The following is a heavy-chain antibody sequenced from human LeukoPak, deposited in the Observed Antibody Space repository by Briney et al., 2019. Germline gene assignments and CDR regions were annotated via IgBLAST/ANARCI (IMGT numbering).Heavy chain of an antibody. J-gene: IGHJ4*02. CDR1: GFTFNKYW. Sequence: GGSLRLSCAASGFTFNKYWLTWVRQAPGKGLEWVSGINWNGGSTGYADSVKGRFTISRDNAKNSLYLQMNSLRAEDTALYYCAAGDRNGWYFDYWGQRTLVTVSS. D-gene: IGHD6-19*01. CDR2: INWNGGST. CDR3: AAGDRNGWYFDY. V-gene: IGHV3-20*04.